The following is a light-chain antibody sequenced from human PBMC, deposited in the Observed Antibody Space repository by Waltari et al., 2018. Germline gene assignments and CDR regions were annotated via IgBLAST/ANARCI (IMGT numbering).Light chain of an antibody. CDR3: GTWDTSLSAAV. V-gene: IGLV1-51*02. Sequence: QSVLTQPPSVSAAPGQKVTISCSGSRSNIENNYECWYQQLPGAAPKLLIFENNKRPSGIPARFSGSKSGTSATLGITGLQTGDEADYYCGTWDTSLSAAVFGGGTKLTVL. CDR2: ENN. CDR1: RSNIENNY. J-gene: IGLJ3*02.